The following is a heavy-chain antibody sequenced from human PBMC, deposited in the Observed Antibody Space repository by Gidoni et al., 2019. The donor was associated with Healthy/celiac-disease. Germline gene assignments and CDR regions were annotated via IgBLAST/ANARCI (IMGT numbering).Heavy chain of an antibody. CDR2: ISSSSSYI. Sequence: EVQLVESGGGLVKPGGSLRLSCAASGFTFSSYSMNWVRQAPGKGLEWVSSISSSSSYIYYADSVKGRFTISRDNAKNSLYLQMNSLRAEDTAVYYCARVRGRSEVVVIHKGWADYWGQGTLVTVSS. D-gene: IGHD3-22*01. J-gene: IGHJ4*02. CDR1: GFTFSSYS. V-gene: IGHV3-21*01. CDR3: ARVRGRSEVVVIHKGWADY.